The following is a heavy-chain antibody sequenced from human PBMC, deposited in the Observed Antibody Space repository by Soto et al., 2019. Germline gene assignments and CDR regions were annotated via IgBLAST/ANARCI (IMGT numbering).Heavy chain of an antibody. Sequence: SQTLSLPCAISGDTVSSNSVAWNWVRQSPSRGLEWLGRTYYRSRWYSDYAVSVRSRIDINADTSKNQVSLQLNSVTPEDTAVYYCARSEEDSDYYYYGMDVWGQGTTVTVSS. CDR3: ARSEEDSDYYYYGMDV. D-gene: IGHD2-15*01. J-gene: IGHJ6*02. CDR2: TYYRSRWYS. CDR1: GDTVSSNSVA. V-gene: IGHV6-1*01.